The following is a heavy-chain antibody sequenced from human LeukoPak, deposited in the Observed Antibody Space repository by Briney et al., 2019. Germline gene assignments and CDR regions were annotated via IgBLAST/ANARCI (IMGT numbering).Heavy chain of an antibody. CDR1: GFTVSSNY. V-gene: IGHV3-48*04. D-gene: IGHD3-10*01. CDR3: ARSRVRGAFDY. CDR2: ISSSGSTI. J-gene: IGHJ4*02. Sequence: GGSLRLSCAASGFTVSSNYMNWVRQAPGKGLEWVSYISSSGSTIYYADSVKGRFTISRDNAMNSLYLQMNSLRAEDTAVYYCARSRVRGAFDYWGQGTLVTVSS.